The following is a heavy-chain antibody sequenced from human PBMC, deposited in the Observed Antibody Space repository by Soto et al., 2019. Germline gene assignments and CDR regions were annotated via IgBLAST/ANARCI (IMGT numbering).Heavy chain of an antibody. CDR2: IYYSGST. CDR3: ARALGIVAHGMDV. Sequence: SETLSLTCTVSGGSISSYYWSWIRQPPGKGLEWIGYIYYSGSTNYNPSLKSRVTISVDTSKNQFSLKLSSVTAADTAVYYCARALGIVAHGMDVWGQGTTVTVSS. J-gene: IGHJ6*02. V-gene: IGHV4-59*01. CDR1: GGSISSYY. D-gene: IGHD2-15*01.